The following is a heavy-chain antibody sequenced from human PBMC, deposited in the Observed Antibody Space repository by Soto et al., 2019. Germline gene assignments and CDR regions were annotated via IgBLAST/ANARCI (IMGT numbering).Heavy chain of an antibody. D-gene: IGHD6-13*01. V-gene: IGHV1-69*01. J-gene: IGHJ5*02. CDR2: IIPMFGTT. Sequence: QVQLVQSGSEVKMPGSSVKVSCKTSGGTFSRHAINWVRQAPGQGLEWMGGIIPMFGTTNYAQKFKGRVTISADESTSTAHMEPRRLRTWDGAVYYCARAAIHGSSWYFWFDPWGQGTLVTVSS. CDR3: ARAAIHGSSWYFWFDP. CDR1: GGTFSRHA.